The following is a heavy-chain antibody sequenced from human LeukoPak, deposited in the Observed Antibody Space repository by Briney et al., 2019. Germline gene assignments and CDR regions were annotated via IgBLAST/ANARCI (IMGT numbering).Heavy chain of an antibody. CDR3: ARDHPSGGSGHY. V-gene: IGHV1-3*01. J-gene: IGHJ4*02. CDR2: INAGNGNT. CDR1: GGTFSSYA. Sequence: RASVKVSCKASGGTFSSYAMHWVRQAPGQRLEWMGWINAGNGNTKYSQKFQGRVTITRDTSASTAYMELSGLRSEDTAVYYCARDHPSGGSGHYWGQGTLVTVSS. D-gene: IGHD3-16*01.